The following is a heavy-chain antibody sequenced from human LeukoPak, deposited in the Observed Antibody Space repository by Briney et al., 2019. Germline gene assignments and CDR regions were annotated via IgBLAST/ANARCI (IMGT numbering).Heavy chain of an antibody. CDR3: ARHWNVLYYFDY. J-gene: IGHJ4*02. Sequence: PSETLSLTCTVSGGSIINYYWSWIRQPPGKGLEWIGYIYYSGSTNYNPSLKSRVTISVDTSKNQFSLKLSSVTAADTAVYYCARHWNVLYYFDYWGQGTLVTVSS. V-gene: IGHV4-59*08. D-gene: IGHD1-1*01. CDR2: IYYSGST. CDR1: GGSIINYY.